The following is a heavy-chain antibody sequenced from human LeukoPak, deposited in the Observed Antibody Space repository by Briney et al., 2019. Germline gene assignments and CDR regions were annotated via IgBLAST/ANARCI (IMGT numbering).Heavy chain of an antibody. Sequence: SETLSLTCTVSGGSISNNNYFWGWIRQPPGRGLEWIGSFHYSGSTYHNPSLRNRVTISVDTSNKQFSLTLSSVTAADTALYFRARHVGGFLEGGTGRHNWFDPWGQGTLVTVSS. J-gene: IGHJ5*02. CDR3: ARHVGGFLEGGTGRHNWFDP. V-gene: IGHV4-39*01. D-gene: IGHD3-10*01. CDR2: FHYSGST. CDR1: GGSISNNNYF.